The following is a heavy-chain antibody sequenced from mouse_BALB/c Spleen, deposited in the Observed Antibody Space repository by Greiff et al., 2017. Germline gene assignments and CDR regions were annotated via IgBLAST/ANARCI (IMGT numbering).Heavy chain of an antibody. D-gene: IGHD4-1*01. V-gene: IGHV5-4*02. CDR3: ARSLNWSWFAY. CDR2: ISDGGSYT. Sequence: EVQGVESGGGLVKPGGSLKLSCAASGFTFSDYYMYWVRQTPEKRLEWVATISDGGSYTYYPDSVKGRFTISRDNAKNNLYLQMSSLKSEDTAMYYCARSLNWSWFAYWGQGTLVTVSA. J-gene: IGHJ3*01. CDR1: GFTFSDYY.